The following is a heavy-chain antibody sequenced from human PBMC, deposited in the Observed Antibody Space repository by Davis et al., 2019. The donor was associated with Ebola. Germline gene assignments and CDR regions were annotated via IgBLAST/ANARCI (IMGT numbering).Heavy chain of an antibody. CDR3: ARRVPSYYYLDV. CDR1: GYSFSTDW. CDR2: IYPGDSDT. J-gene: IGHJ6*03. V-gene: IGHV5-51*01. D-gene: IGHD1-1*01. Sequence: KVSCKASGYSFSTDWIGWVRQMPGKGLEWMGIIYPGDSDTRYSPSFQGQVTISADKSISTAYLQWSSLKASDTAIYYCARRVPSYYYLDVWGKGTTVTVSS.